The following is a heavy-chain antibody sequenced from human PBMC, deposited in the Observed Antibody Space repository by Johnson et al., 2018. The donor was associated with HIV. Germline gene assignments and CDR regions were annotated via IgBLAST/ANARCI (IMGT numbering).Heavy chain of an antibody. J-gene: IGHJ3*02. D-gene: IGHD3-22*01. CDR3: TKELQATIVVFNAFDI. Sequence: QVQLVESGGGLVKPGGSLRLSCAASGFTFSDYFMSWIRQAPGKGLEWVSYISSSGTTIYYADSVKGRFTISRDNVKNSLYLQMNSLRSEDTALYYCTKELQATIVVFNAFDIWGQGTMVTVSS. CDR2: ISSSGTTI. CDR1: GFTFSDYF. V-gene: IGHV3-11*01.